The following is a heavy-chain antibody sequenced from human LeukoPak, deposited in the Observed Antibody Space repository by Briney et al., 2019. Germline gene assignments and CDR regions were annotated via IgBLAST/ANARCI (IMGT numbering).Heavy chain of an antibody. CDR3: VSGYCSGGSCLGDGYFQH. J-gene: IGHJ1*01. CDR2: ISSNGGST. D-gene: IGHD2-15*01. CDR1: GFTFSSYA. V-gene: IGHV3-64D*06. Sequence: GGSLRLSCSASGFTFSSYAMHWVRQAPGKGLEYVSAISSNGGSTYYADSVKGRFTISRDNSKNTLYLQMGSLRAEDTAVYYCVSGYCSGGSCLGDGYFQHWGQGTLVTVSS.